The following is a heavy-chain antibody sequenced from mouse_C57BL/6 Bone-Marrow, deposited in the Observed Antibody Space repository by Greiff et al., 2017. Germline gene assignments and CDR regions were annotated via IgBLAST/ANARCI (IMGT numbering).Heavy chain of an antibody. J-gene: IGHJ2*01. Sequence: EVQLKESGPGLVKPSQSLSLTCSVTGYSITSGYYWNWIRQFPGNKLEWMGYISYDGSNNYNPSLKNRISITRDTSKNQFFLKLNSVTTEDTSTYYCARKYYFDYWGQGTTLTVSS. CDR2: ISYDGSN. CDR1: GYSITSGYY. CDR3: ARKYYFDY. V-gene: IGHV3-6*01.